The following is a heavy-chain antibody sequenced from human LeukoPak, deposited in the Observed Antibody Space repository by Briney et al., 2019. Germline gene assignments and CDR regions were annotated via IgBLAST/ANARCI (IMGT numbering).Heavy chain of an antibody. V-gene: IGHV3-30-3*01. CDR2: ISYDGSNK. CDR1: GFTFNTYI. J-gene: IGHJ5*02. Sequence: GGSLRLSCAASGFTFNTYIMHWVRQAPGKGLEWVAFISYDGSNKHADSVKGRFTISRDNSKSTLYLQMNSLRAEDTAVYYCARDRSNCFDPWGQGTLVIASS. CDR3: ARDRSNCFDP. D-gene: IGHD3-10*01.